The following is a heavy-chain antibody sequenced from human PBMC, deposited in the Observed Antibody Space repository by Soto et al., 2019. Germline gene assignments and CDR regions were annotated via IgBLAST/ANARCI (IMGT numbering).Heavy chain of an antibody. Sequence: SETLSLTCTVTGGTISGYYWTWIRQSAGGGLEWIGRIYSSGSTNYNPSLKSRVTISLDTSMNRFSLRLSSVTAADTAVYYCARGQRFSDWFDPWGQGTLVTVSS. CDR1: GGTISGYY. J-gene: IGHJ5*02. D-gene: IGHD3-3*01. CDR2: IYSSGST. CDR3: ARGQRFSDWFDP. V-gene: IGHV4-4*07.